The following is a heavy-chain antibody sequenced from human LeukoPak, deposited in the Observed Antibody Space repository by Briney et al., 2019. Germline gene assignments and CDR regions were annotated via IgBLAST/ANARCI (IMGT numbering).Heavy chain of an antibody. V-gene: IGHV3-23*01. D-gene: IGHD3-3*02. CDR1: GFTFSTYV. CDR3: AKPHYGSGYNS. Sequence: SGGSLRLSCAASGFTFSTYVMSWVRRAPGKGLEWVSAISGSGSSTYYADSVKGRFTISRDNSRNTLYLQMNSLRAEDTAVYHCAKPHYGSGYNSWGQGTLVTVSS. CDR2: ISGSGSST. J-gene: IGHJ4*02.